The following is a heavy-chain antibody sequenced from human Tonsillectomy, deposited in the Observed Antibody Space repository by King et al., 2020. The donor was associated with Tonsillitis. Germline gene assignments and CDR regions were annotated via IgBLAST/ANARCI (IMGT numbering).Heavy chain of an antibody. CDR3: AKELGDEVGDGFDI. J-gene: IGHJ3*02. CDR1: GFPFNNYA. V-gene: IGHV3-23*04. Sequence: VQLVESGGGLVQPGGSLRLSCAASGFPFNNYAMSWVRQPPGKGLEWVSAISGSGGSTYYADSVKGRFTISRDNSKNTQYLQMNSRRVEDTAVYYCAKELGDEVGDGFDIWGQGTMVTVSS. CDR2: ISGSGGST. D-gene: IGHD1-26*01.